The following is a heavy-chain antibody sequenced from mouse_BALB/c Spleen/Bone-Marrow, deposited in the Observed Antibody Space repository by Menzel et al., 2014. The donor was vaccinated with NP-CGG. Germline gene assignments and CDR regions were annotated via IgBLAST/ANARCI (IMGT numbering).Heavy chain of an antibody. CDR1: GFTFSDYY. CDR2: ISDGGSYT. J-gene: IGHJ4*01. D-gene: IGHD2-4*01. CDR3: ARIYYDYDGGVYYYAMDY. Sequence: EVHLVESGGGLVKPGGSLKLSCAASGFTFSDYYMYWVRQTPEKRLEWVATISDGGSYTYYPDSVKGRFTISRDNAKNSLYLQMSSLKAEDTAMYYCARIYYDYDGGVYYYAMDYWGQGTSVTVSS. V-gene: IGHV5-4*02.